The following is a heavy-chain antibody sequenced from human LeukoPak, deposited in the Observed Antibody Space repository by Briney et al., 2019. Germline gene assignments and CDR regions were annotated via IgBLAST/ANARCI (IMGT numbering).Heavy chain of an antibody. CDR2: ISGSGGST. V-gene: IGHV3-23*01. Sequence: GGSLRLSCAASGFTFSNYAMSWVRQAPGKGLEWVSAISGSGGSTYYADSVKGRFTISRDNSKNTLYLQMNSLRAEDTAVYYCAKNSGSYDLHYWGQGTLVTVSS. D-gene: IGHD1-26*01. CDR1: GFTFSNYA. J-gene: IGHJ4*02. CDR3: AKNSGSYDLHY.